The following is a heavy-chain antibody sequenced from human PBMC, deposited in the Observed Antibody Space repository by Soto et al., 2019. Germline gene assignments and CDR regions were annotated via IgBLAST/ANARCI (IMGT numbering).Heavy chain of an antibody. V-gene: IGHV4-4*07. CDR3: ARRGGTVFGVAFDS. CDR1: GDSISTSY. CDR2: IHSSGNS. J-gene: IGHJ4*02. Sequence: SETLSLTCSVSGDSISTSYWSWIRQPAEKRPEWIGRIHSSGNSHYNPSLRSRLIISLDMSRNQFSLNLHSVTAADTAVYYCARRGGTVFGVAFDSWGQGTLVTVSS. D-gene: IGHD3-3*01.